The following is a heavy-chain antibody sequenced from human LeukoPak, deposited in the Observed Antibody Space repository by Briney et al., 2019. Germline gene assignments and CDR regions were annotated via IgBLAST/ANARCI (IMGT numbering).Heavy chain of an antibody. CDR3: ASDSGIAAAPF. D-gene: IGHD6-13*01. CDR1: GDSISTADYY. CDR2: IFHSGST. J-gene: IGHJ4*02. V-gene: IGHV4-30-4*08. Sequence: SQTLSLTCTVSGDSISTADYYWSWIRQPPGTGLEWIGYIFHSGSTYYNPSLKGRATLSVDTSKNQFSLKLSSVTAADTAVYYCASDSGIAAAPFWGQGTLVTVSS.